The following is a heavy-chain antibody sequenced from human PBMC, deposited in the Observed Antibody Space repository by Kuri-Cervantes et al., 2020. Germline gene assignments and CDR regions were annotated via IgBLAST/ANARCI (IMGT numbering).Heavy chain of an antibody. CDR3: ARLLGRDGYNLFDY. CDR1: GGSISSGDYY. J-gene: IGHJ4*02. Sequence: SETLSLTCTVSGGSISSGDYYWSWIRQPPGKGLEWIGYIYYSGSTYYNPPLKSRVTISVDTSKNQFSLKLSSVTAADTAVYYCARLLGRDGYNLFDYWGQGTLVTVSS. D-gene: IGHD5-24*01. V-gene: IGHV4-30-4*01. CDR2: IYYSGST.